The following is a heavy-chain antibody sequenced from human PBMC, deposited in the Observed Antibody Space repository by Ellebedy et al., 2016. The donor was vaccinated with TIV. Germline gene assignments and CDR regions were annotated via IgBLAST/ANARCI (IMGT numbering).Heavy chain of an antibody. CDR2: VYYSGLT. CDR1: GGSISSSSYY. Sequence: GSLRLSCSVSGGSISSSSYYWAWIRQPPGRGLEWIGSVYYSGLTYHNPSLEGRVTISIDTSQNHFSLKLTSVTAADTAVYYCARQGDFYASGNFPYFDSWGHGTVVTVSS. D-gene: IGHD2/OR15-2a*01. CDR3: ARQGDFYASGNFPYFDS. V-gene: IGHV4-39*01. J-gene: IGHJ4*01.